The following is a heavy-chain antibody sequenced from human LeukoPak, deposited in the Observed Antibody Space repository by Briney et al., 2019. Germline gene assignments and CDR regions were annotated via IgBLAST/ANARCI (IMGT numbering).Heavy chain of an antibody. V-gene: IGHV4-59*01. J-gene: IGHJ3*02. CDR3: ARARYANAWYAFDI. CDR2: MYDSGST. CDR1: GCSFSSYY. D-gene: IGHD2-2*01. Sequence: SETLSLTCTVSGCSFSSYYWSWIRQPPGKGLELIGYMYDSGSTNYNPSLKSRVTISLDTSKNQFSLRLSSVTAADTAVYYCARARYANAWYAFDIWGHGTMVTVSS.